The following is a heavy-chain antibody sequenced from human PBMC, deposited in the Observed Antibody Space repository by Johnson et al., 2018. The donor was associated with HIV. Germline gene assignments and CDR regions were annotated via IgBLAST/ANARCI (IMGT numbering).Heavy chain of an antibody. CDR2: ISYDGSYR. Sequence: VQLVESGGGVVQPGRSLRLSCAASGFTFSSCGMHWVRQAPGKGLEWVAVISYDGSYRYYADSVKGRFTISRDNSKNTLYLQMNSLRAEDTAVYYCATHIVVVIAIRNAFDIWGQGTMVTVSS. CDR3: ATHIVVVIAIRNAFDI. CDR1: GFTFSSCG. J-gene: IGHJ3*02. V-gene: IGHV3-30*03. D-gene: IGHD2-21*01.